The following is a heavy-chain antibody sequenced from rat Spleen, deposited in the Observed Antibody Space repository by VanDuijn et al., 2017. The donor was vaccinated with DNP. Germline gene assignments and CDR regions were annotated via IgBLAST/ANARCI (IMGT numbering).Heavy chain of an antibody. J-gene: IGHJ2*01. Sequence: EVQLVESGGGLIPPGRSLKVSCAASGFTFSNYGMAWVRQTPTKGLEWVASISTGGGNTYYRDSVKGRFTISRDNAKSTLYLQMDSLRSEDTATYYCARHRTIMPYYYAMDAWGQGVMVTVSS. CDR2: ISTGGGNT. D-gene: IGHD1-12*01. CDR3: ARHRTIMPYYYAMDA. V-gene: IGHV5S23*01. CDR1: GFTFSNYG.